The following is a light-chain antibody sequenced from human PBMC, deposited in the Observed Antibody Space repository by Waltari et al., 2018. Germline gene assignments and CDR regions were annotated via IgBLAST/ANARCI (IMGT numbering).Light chain of an antibody. J-gene: IGLJ3*02. V-gene: IGLV3-10*01. CDR2: ENT. CDR3: YSTEPGDNYRGV. CDR1: ALTTKD. Sequence: SYELTQSPSVSVSPGQTVRITCSGDALTTKDVCWYQQKSGKAPVLLIYENTKRPSRIPGRFSGSSSGTVATLTLTGAQVDDDADYYCYSTEPGDNYRGVFAGGTKLTVL.